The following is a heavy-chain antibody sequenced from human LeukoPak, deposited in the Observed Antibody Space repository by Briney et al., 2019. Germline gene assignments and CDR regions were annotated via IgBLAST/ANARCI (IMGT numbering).Heavy chain of an antibody. Sequence: PSETLSLTCTVSGGSVSSYHWSWIRQPPGKGLEWIGKIYHSGSANYNPSLKSRVTISVDTSKNQFSLKLRSVTAADTAVYYCARDHNSESYYYYYYMDVWGKGTTVTVSS. D-gene: IGHD1-26*01. J-gene: IGHJ6*03. CDR1: GGSVSSYH. CDR2: IYHSGSA. V-gene: IGHV4-59*02. CDR3: ARDHNSESYYYYYYMDV.